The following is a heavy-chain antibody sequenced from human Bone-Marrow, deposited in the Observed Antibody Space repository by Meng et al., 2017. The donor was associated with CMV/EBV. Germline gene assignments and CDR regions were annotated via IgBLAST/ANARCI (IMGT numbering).Heavy chain of an antibody. CDR1: GSSISSGYY. J-gene: IGHJ4*02. D-gene: IGHD3-22*01. V-gene: IGHV4-38-2*02. Sequence: SETLSLTCTVSGSSISSGYYWGWIRQPPGKGLEWIGSIYHSGSTYYNPSLKSRVTISVDTSKNQFSLKLSSVTAADTAVYYCARSPNYYDSSGYSSTQAFDYWAQGTLVTVPS. CDR3: ARSPNYYDSSGYSSTQAFDY. CDR2: IYHSGST.